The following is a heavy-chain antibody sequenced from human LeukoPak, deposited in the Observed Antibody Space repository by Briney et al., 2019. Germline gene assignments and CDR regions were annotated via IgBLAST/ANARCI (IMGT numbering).Heavy chain of an antibody. Sequence: PSETLSLTCTVSGGSISSGSYYWKWIRQPAGKGLEWIGRIYTSGSTNYNPSLKSRVTISVDTSKNQFSLKLSSVTAADTAVYYCASNYGDYYFDYWGQGTLVTVSS. J-gene: IGHJ4*02. D-gene: IGHD4-17*01. V-gene: IGHV4-61*02. CDR3: ASNYGDYYFDY. CDR1: GGSISSGSYY. CDR2: IYTSGST.